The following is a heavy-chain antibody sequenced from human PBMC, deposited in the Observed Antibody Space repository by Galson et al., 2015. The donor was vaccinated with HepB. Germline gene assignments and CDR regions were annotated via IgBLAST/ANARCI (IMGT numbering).Heavy chain of an antibody. CDR1: GYSFTSYW. D-gene: IGHD2-21*02. CDR3: ARGNCGGDCGVDGMDV. Sequence: QSGAEVKKPGESLKISYKGSGYSFTSYWIGWVRQMPGKGLEWMGIIYPGDSDTRYSPSFQGQVTISADKSISTAYLQWSGLKASDTAMYYWARGNCGGDCGVDGMDVWGQGTTVTVSS. V-gene: IGHV5-51*01. CDR2: IYPGDSDT. J-gene: IGHJ6*02.